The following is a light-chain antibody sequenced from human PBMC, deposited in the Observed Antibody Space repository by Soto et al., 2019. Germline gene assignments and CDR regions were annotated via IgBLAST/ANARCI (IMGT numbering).Light chain of an antibody. V-gene: IGKV1-5*01. CDR2: DAS. J-gene: IGKJ3*01. CDR3: QQYDGN. Sequence: DIQLTQSPSTLSASVGDRVTLTCRASQTINNWLAWYQQKPGKAPKVLIYDASSFESGVPSRFSGSGSGTEFTLTISRLQPDDFATYYCQQYDGNFGPGTKVDIK. CDR1: QTINNW.